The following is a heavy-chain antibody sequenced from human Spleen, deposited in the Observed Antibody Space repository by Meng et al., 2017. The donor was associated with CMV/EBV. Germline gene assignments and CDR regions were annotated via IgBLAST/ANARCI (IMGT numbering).Heavy chain of an antibody. Sequence: SETLSLTCTVSGGSVTSGGYYWSWIRLSPGMGLEWIGYIYHSGSTFYNPSLSSRVTISVDTSKNQFSLKLSSLIAADTAVYYCARFPPFTRGGVRRLYHFDYWGQGTLVTVSS. D-gene: IGHD3-10*01. V-gene: IGHV4-61*08. CDR1: GGSVTSGGYY. CDR2: IYHSGST. CDR3: ARFPPFTRGGVRRLYHFDY. J-gene: IGHJ4*02.